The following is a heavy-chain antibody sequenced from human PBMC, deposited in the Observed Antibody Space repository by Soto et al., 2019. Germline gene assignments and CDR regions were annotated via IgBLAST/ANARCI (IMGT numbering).Heavy chain of an antibody. CDR1: GGSFSGYY. Sequence: SETLSLTCAVYGGSFSGYYWSWIRQPPGKGLEWIGEINHSGSTNYNPSLKSRVTISVDTSKNQFSLKLSSVTAADTAVYYCARGFRNYYDSSGYYYGGSRTYYFDYWGQGTLVTVSS. V-gene: IGHV4-34*01. J-gene: IGHJ4*02. D-gene: IGHD3-22*01. CDR3: ARGFRNYYDSSGYYYGGSRTYYFDY. CDR2: INHSGST.